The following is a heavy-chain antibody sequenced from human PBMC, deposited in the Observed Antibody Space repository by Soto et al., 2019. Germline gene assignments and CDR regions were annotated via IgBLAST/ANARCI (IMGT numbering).Heavy chain of an antibody. V-gene: IGHV3-48*01. CDR1: GFTFSSYS. CDR3: ARDLGSSWYPEYFQH. CDR2: ISRSTSTI. J-gene: IGHJ1*01. Sequence: PGGSLRLSCAASGFTFSSYSMNWVRQTPGKGLEWVSYISRSTSTIYYADSVKGRFTISRDNAKNSLYLQMNSLRAEDTAVYYCARDLGSSWYPEYFQHWGQGT. D-gene: IGHD6-13*01.